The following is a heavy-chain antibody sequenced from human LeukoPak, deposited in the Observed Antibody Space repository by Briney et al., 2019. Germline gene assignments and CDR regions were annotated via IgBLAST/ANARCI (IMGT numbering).Heavy chain of an antibody. D-gene: IGHD4-17*01. J-gene: IGHJ5*02. CDR1: GFTFSRHS. V-gene: IGHV3-7*03. CDR2: IKADGSEK. CDR3: TTYGDYEGLSDH. Sequence: AGGSLRLSCAASGFTFSRHSMSWVRQAPGKGGEWVAVIKADGSEKNYVDSVKGRFTISRDNAKNSLYLQMNSLKTEDTAVYYCTTYGDYEGLSDHWGQGTLVTVSS.